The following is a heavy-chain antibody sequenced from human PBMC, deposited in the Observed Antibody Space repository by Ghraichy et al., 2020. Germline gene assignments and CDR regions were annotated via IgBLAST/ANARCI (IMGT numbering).Heavy chain of an antibody. CDR2: ICYSGST. D-gene: IGHD3-3*01. V-gene: IGHV4-39*01. CDR3: ATFRDYDFWSGYYSGVSWFDP. J-gene: IGHJ5*02. Sequence: SQTRSLTCTVSGGSISSRSYYWGWIRQPPGKGLEWIGSICYSGSTYYTPSLKSRVTISIDTSKNQFSLKLSSVTAADTAVYYCATFRDYDFWSGYYSGVSWFDPWGQGTLVTVSS. CDR1: GGSISSRSYY.